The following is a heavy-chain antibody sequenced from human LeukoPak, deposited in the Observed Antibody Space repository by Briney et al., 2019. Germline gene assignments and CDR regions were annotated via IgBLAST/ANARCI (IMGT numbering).Heavy chain of an antibody. CDR1: GGSFSGYY. D-gene: IGHD1-26*01. CDR3: ASGSYYTPVDY. CDR2: INHSGST. V-gene: IGHV4-34*01. Sequence: PSETLSLTCAVYGGSFSGYYWSWIRQPPGKGLEWIGEINHSGSTNYNPSLKSRVTISVDTSKNQFSLKLSSVTAADTAVYYCASGSYYTPVDYWGQGTLVTVSS. J-gene: IGHJ4*02.